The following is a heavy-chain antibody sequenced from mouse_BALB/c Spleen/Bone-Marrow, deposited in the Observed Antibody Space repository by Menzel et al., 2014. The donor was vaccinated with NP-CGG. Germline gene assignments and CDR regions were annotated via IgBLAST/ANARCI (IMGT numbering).Heavy chain of an antibody. CDR3: TRRTATLNY. CDR2: IYPGDSDT. J-gene: IGHJ2*01. D-gene: IGHD1-2*01. Sequence: VQLKQSGTVLARPGASVKMSCKASGYSFTSYWIRWVKQRPGQGLEWIGVIYPGDSDTSFNQKFKDKAKLTAVTSSSAAYMQLSSLTNEASAVYCCTRRTATLNYWGQGTTLTVSS. CDR1: GYSFTSYW. V-gene: IGHV1-5*01.